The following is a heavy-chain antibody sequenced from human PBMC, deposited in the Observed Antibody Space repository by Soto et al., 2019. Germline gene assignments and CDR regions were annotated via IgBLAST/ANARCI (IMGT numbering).Heavy chain of an antibody. CDR3: ARGSEGRYYYDSINWFDP. CDR2: IIPILGIA. Sequence: QVQLVQSGAEVKKPGSSVKVSCKASGGTFSSYTISWVRQAPGQGLEWMGRIIPILGIANYAQKFQGRVTITADKSTSTAYMELSSLRSEDTAVYYCARGSEGRYYYDSINWFDPWGQGTLVTVSS. J-gene: IGHJ5*02. CDR1: GGTFSSYT. D-gene: IGHD3-22*01. V-gene: IGHV1-69*02.